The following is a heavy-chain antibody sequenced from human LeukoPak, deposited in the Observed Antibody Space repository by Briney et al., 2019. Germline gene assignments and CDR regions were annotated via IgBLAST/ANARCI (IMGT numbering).Heavy chain of an antibody. J-gene: IGHJ4*02. V-gene: IGHV3-48*01. CDR2: ISSSSSTI. Sequence: GGSLRLSCAASGFTFSSYSMNWVRQAPGKGLEWVSYISSSSSTIYYADSVKGRFTISRDNAKNSLYMQMNSLRAEDTAVYYCATGGRSDYWGQGTLVTVSS. CDR3: ATGGRSDY. CDR1: GFTFSSYS.